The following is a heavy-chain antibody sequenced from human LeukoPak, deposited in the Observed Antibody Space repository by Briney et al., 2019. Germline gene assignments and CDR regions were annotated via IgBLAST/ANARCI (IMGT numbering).Heavy chain of an antibody. CDR3: TSGYFVHTFDF. Sequence: SETLSLTCGVYGGALSGYFWTWVRQPPGKGLEWIGSIYFTGNTYYNPSLKTRVTISIDTSKNQFSLNLSSVTATDTAMYYCTSGYFVHTFDFWGQGPLVTVSS. D-gene: IGHD3-9*01. J-gene: IGHJ4*02. CDR2: IYFTGNT. CDR1: GGALSGYF. V-gene: IGHV4-34*01.